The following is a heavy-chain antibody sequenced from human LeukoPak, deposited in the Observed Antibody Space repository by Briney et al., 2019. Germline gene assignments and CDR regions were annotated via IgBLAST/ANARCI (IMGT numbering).Heavy chain of an antibody. CDR1: GGSFSGYY. V-gene: IGHV4-34*01. CDR3: ARVGTTYDYVWGSYRYNDY. J-gene: IGHJ4*02. CDR2: INHSGST. D-gene: IGHD3-16*02. Sequence: PSETLSLTCAVYGGSFSGYYWSWIRQPPGKGLEWSGEINHSGSTNYNPSLKSRVTISVDTSKNQFSLKLSSVTAADTAVYYCARVGTTYDYVWGSYRYNDYWGQGTLVTVSS.